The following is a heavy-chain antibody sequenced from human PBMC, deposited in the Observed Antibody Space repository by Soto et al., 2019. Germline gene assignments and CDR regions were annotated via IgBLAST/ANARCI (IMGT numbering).Heavy chain of an antibody. D-gene: IGHD3-22*01. CDR2: INHSGST. CDR3: ARGGGYYYDSSGYYY. CDR1: GGSFSGYY. J-gene: IGHJ4*02. Sequence: LSLTCAVFGGSFSGYYWSWIRQPPGKGLEWIGEINHSGSTNYNPSLKSRVTISVDTSKNQFSLKLSSVTAADTAVYYCARGGGYYYDSSGYYYWGQGTLVTVSS. V-gene: IGHV4-34*01.